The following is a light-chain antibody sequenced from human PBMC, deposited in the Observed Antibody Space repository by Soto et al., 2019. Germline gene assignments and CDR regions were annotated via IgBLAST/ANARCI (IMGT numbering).Light chain of an antibody. CDR3: QQYGSSPRT. Sequence: EIVLTQSPGTLSLSPGERATLSCRASQSVTSPFLAWYQQKPGQPPRLLIYSTSGRATGIPDRFSGSGSGTDFTLTISSLEPEDSAGYYCQQYGSSPRTFGQGTKVEV. CDR2: STS. CDR1: QSVTSPF. V-gene: IGKV3-20*01. J-gene: IGKJ1*01.